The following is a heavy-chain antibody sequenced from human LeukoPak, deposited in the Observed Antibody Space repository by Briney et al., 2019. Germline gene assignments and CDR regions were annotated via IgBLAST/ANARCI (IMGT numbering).Heavy chain of an antibody. V-gene: IGHV3-30-3*01. CDR3: ARDTGHYYDSSGYHPKGDY. Sequence: GGSLRLSCAASGFTFSSYAMHWVRQAPGKGLEWVAVISYDGSNKYYADSVKGRFTISRDNSKNTLYLQMNSLRAEDTAVYYCARDTGHYYDSSGYHPKGDYWGQGTLVTVSS. D-gene: IGHD3-22*01. CDR1: GFTFSSYA. CDR2: ISYDGSNK. J-gene: IGHJ4*02.